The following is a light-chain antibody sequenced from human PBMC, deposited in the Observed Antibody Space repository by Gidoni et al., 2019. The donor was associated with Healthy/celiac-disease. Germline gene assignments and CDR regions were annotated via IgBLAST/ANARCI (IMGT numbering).Light chain of an antibody. Sequence: DIQLPQSPSTLSASVGDRVTITCRASQSISSWLAWYQQKPGKAPKLLIYDASSLESGVPSRFSGSGSGTEFTLTISSLQPDDFATYYCQQYNSYSLTFGGXTKVEIK. J-gene: IGKJ4*01. CDR2: DAS. CDR3: QQYNSYSLT. V-gene: IGKV1-5*01. CDR1: QSISSW.